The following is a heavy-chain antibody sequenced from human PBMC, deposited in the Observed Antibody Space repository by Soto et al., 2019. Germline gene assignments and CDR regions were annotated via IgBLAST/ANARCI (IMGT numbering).Heavy chain of an antibody. CDR3: ARTPFCSSTSCHRGDYYYYMDV. Sequence: GESLKISCKGSGYSFTSYWIGWVRQMPGKGLEWMGIIYPGDSDTRYSPSFQGQVTISADKSISTAYLQWSSLKASDTAMYYCARTPFCSSTSCHRGDYYYYMDVWGKGTTVTVSS. J-gene: IGHJ6*03. CDR2: IYPGDSDT. V-gene: IGHV5-51*01. CDR1: GYSFTSYW. D-gene: IGHD2-2*01.